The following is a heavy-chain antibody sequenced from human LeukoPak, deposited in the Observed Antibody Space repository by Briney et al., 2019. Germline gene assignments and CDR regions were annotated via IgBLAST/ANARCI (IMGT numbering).Heavy chain of an antibody. CDR1: GGSISSYY. CDR3: ARGVVGELELSGNWFDP. V-gene: IGHV4-59*01. Sequence: SETLSLTCTVSGGSISSYYWSWIRQPPGKGLEWIGYIYYSGSTNYNPSLKSRVTISVDTSKNQFSLKLSSVTAADTAVYYCARGVVGELELSGNWFDPWGQGTLVTVSS. CDR2: IYYSGST. J-gene: IGHJ5*02. D-gene: IGHD3-16*01.